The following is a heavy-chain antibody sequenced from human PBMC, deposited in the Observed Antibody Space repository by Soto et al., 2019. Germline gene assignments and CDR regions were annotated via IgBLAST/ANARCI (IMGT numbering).Heavy chain of an antibody. CDR2: INPNSGGT. D-gene: IGHD3-3*01. V-gene: IGHV1-2*04. CDR1: GYTFTGYY. J-gene: IGHJ6*02. CDR3: ARTLTTDYYYCGMDV. Sequence: ASVKVSCKASGYTFTGYYMHWVRQAPGQGLEWMGWINPNSGGTNYAQKFQGWVTMTRDTSISTAYMELSRLRSDDTAVYYCARTLTTDYYYCGMDVWGQGTTVTVSS.